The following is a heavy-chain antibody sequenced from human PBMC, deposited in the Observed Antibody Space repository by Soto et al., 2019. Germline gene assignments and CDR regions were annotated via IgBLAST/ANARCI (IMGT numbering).Heavy chain of an antibody. CDR2: IWYDGSNK. CDR1: GFTFSSYG. J-gene: IGHJ6*02. Sequence: PGGSLRLSCAASGFTFSSYGMHWVRQAPGKGLEWVAVIWYDGSNKYYADSVKGRFTISRDNSKNTLYLQMNSLRAEGTAVYYCARDLIGYYYYGMDVWGQGTTVTVSS. V-gene: IGHV3-33*01. CDR3: ARDLIGYYYYGMDV.